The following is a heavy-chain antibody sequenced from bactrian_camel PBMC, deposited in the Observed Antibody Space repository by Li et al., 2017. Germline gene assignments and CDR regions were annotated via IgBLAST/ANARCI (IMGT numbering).Heavy chain of an antibody. V-gene: IGHV3S40*01. CDR3: ATEFYDAGAYFYRAFSE. Sequence: VQLVESGGGLVQPGGSLRLSCAASGFTFSTYHMTWVRQAPGKGLEWVSGISVDIGSGSSTLYLDSVKGRFAISRDNVKNTLYLQMNTLKPEDTAIYYCATEFYDAGAYFYRAFSEWGQGTQVTVS. J-gene: IGHJ4*01. CDR1: GFTFSTYH. CDR2: ISVDIGSGSST. D-gene: IGHD1*01.